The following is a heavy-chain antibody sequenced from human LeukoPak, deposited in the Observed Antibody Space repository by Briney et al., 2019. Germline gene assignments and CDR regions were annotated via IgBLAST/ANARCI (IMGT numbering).Heavy chain of an antibody. CDR3: ASRGSIAAAGSPYYLDY. CDR2: IYYSGST. Sequence: TPSETLSLTCTVSGGSISSSSYYWGWIRQPPGKGLEWIGSIYYSGSTYYNPSLKSRVTISVDTSKNQFSLKLSSVTAADTAVYYCASRGSIAAAGSPYYLDYWGQGTLVTVSS. V-gene: IGHV4-39*01. J-gene: IGHJ4*02. CDR1: GGSISSSSYY. D-gene: IGHD6-13*01.